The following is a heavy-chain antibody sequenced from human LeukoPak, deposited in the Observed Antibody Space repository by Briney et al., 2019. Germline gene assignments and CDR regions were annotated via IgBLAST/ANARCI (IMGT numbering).Heavy chain of an antibody. CDR2: IYPYSGDT. V-gene: IGHV1-18*04. J-gene: IGHJ1*01. CDR3: ARGDCSGGGCFLPEHLRH. D-gene: IGHD2-15*01. Sequence: ASVTVSCKASGYTFTGYYIHWVRQAPGQGLEWMGWIYPYSGDTNYAQRVQGRVTMTTDTSTSTAYMELRSLRSDDTAVYYCARGDCSGGGCFLPEHLRHWGQGTRVTVSS. CDR1: GYTFTGYY.